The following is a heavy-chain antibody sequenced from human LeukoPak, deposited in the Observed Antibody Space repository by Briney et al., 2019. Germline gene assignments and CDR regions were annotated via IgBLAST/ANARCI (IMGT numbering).Heavy chain of an antibody. J-gene: IGHJ4*02. CDR1: GYTLTELS. Sequence: ASVKVSCKVSGYTLTELSMHWVRQAPGKGREWMGGFDPEDGETIYAQKFQGRVTMTEDTSTDTAYMELSSLRSEDTAVYYCATGGITMVRGVLYYFDYWGQGTLVTVSS. D-gene: IGHD3-10*01. CDR2: FDPEDGET. V-gene: IGHV1-24*01. CDR3: ATGGITMVRGVLYYFDY.